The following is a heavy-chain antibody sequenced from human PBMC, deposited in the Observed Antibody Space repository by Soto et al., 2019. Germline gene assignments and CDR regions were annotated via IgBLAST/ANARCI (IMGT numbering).Heavy chain of an antibody. Sequence: QVQLVQSGAEVKKPGASVTVSCKASGYTFTGYFMHWVRQAPGQGLEWMGYINPNSGVTKYAQKFQGRVTLTRDTSINTAYMEMTMLTSDDTAVYYCARGGGTILAPLPWGQGTLVIVSS. CDR1: GYTFTGYF. D-gene: IGHD3-3*01. CDR3: ARGGGTILAPLP. CDR2: INPNSGVT. J-gene: IGHJ5*02. V-gene: IGHV1-2*02.